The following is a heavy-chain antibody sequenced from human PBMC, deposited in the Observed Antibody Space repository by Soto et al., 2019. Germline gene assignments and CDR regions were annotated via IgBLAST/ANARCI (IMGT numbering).Heavy chain of an antibody. CDR1: GFTFSSSG. J-gene: IGHJ4*02. Sequence: GGSLRLSCAASGFTFSSSGMSWVRQAPGKGLEWVSYIDYSISTTYYAASVEGRFTISRDNARNSLHLQMNSLRADDTAVYYCASSITIFATAPLRSWGQGALVTVSS. CDR3: ASSITIFATAPLRS. V-gene: IGHV3-48*01. CDR2: IDYSISTT. D-gene: IGHD3-3*01.